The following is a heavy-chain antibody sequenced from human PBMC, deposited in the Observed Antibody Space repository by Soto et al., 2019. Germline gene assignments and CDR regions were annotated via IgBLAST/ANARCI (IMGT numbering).Heavy chain of an antibody. CDR2: ISYDGGNK. J-gene: IGHJ6*03. V-gene: IGHV3-30*03. CDR3: HLSDYSKETGYYYYMDV. CDR1: GFTFSNYD. D-gene: IGHD4-4*01. Sequence: QVQLVESGGGVVQPGRSLRLSCAASGFTFSNYDMHWVRQAPGKGLEWVAVISYDGGNKYYADSVKGRFTISRDNSKNTLYLHMNSLRAEDTAVYYLHLSDYSKETGYYYYMDVWGKGTTVTVSS.